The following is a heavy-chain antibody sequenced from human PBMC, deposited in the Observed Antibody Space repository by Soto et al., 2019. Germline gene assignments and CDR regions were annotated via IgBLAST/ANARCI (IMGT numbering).Heavy chain of an antibody. D-gene: IGHD1-26*01. CDR1: GASISSSRYY. CDR3: ARLEGLSSGSYPHYYYYYGMDV. J-gene: IGHJ6*02. CDR2: IYYSGST. V-gene: IGHV4-39*01. Sequence: SETLSLTCTVSGASISSSRYYWGWIRQQPGKGLEWIGSIYYSGSTYYNPSLKSRVTISVDTSKNQFSLKLSSVTAADTAVYYCARLEGLSSGSYPHYYYYYGMDVWGQGTTVT.